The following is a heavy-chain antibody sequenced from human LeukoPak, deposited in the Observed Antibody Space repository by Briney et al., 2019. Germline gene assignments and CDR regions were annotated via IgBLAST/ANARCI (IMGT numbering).Heavy chain of an antibody. CDR3: AKGQVTGHPYFYMDV. CDR1: GFTFSSYW. J-gene: IGHJ6*03. Sequence: GGSLRLSCAASGFTFSSYWMSWVRQAPGKGLEWVANIKQDGSEKYYVDSVKGRFTIYRDNSKNTLYLQMNSLRAEDTAVYYCAKGQVTGHPYFYMDVWGKGTTVTVSS. CDR2: IKQDGSEK. V-gene: IGHV3-7*03. D-gene: IGHD2-21*02.